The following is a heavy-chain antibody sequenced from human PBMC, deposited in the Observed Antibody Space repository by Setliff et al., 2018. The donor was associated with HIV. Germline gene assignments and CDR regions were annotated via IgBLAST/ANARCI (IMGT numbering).Heavy chain of an antibody. CDR3: ARGYGAAGGGY. J-gene: IGHJ4*02. Sequence: PSETLSLTCTVSGGSISSSVYYWGWIRQPPGKGLEWIGNIYYSGSTYYNPSLKSRITISVDTSKNQFSLKLSSVTAADTAVYYCARGYGAAGGGYWGQGTLVTVSS. CDR2: IYYSGST. V-gene: IGHV4-39*01. CDR1: GGSISSSVYY. D-gene: IGHD6-25*01.